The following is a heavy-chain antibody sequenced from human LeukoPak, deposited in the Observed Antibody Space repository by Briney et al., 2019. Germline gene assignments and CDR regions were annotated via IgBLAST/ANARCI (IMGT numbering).Heavy chain of an antibody. CDR2: IYYSGST. CDR1: GGSISSSSYY. Sequence: SETLSLTCTVSGGSISSSSYYWGWIRQPPGKGLGWIGSIYYSGSTYYNPSLKSRVTISVDTSKNQFSLKLSSVTAADTAVYYCASLPSYYFDYWGQGTLVTVSS. J-gene: IGHJ4*02. V-gene: IGHV4-39*01. CDR3: ASLPSYYFDY.